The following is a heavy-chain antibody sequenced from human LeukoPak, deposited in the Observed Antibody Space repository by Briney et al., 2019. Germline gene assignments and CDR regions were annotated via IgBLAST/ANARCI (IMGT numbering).Heavy chain of an antibody. Sequence: SETLSLTCTVSGGSISSSSYYWGWIRQPPGKGLEWIGSIYYSGSTYYNPSLKSRVTISFDTSKNQFSLRLSSVTAADTAVYYCAREITIFPYLADWGQGTLVTVSS. CDR1: GGSISSSSYY. CDR3: AREITIFPYLAD. V-gene: IGHV4-39*07. CDR2: IYYSGST. J-gene: IGHJ4*02. D-gene: IGHD3-9*01.